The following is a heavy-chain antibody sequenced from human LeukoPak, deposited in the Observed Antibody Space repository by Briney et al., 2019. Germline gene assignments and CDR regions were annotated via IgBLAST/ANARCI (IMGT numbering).Heavy chain of an antibody. V-gene: IGHV3-66*01. CDR3: ARTLDVEYSSSQDY. CDR2: IYSGGST. J-gene: IGHJ4*02. CDR1: GFTVSSNY. Sequence: GGSLRLSCAASGFTVSSNYMSWVRQAPGKGLEWVSVIYSGGSTYYADSVKGRFTISRDNSKNTLYLQMNSLRAEDTAVYYCARTLDVEYSSSQDYWGQGTLVTVSS. D-gene: IGHD6-6*01.